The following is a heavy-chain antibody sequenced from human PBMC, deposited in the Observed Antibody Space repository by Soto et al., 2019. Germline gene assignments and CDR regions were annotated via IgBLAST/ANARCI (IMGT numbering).Heavy chain of an antibody. J-gene: IGHJ4*02. V-gene: IGHV3-23*01. CDR1: VFTFSSYA. CDR2: VSGSGGST. Sequence: EVQLLESGGGLVQPGGSLRLSCAASVFTFSSYAMSWVRQAPGKGLEWISAVSGSGGSTYYADSVKGRFTISRDNSKDTLYLQMNNLRAEDTAVYYCAKPPDYNWNDYWGQGTLVTVSS. CDR3: AKPPDYNWNDY. D-gene: IGHD1-20*01.